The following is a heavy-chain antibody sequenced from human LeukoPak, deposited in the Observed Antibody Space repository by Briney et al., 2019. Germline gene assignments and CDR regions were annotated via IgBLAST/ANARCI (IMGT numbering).Heavy chain of an antibody. D-gene: IGHD6-25*01. J-gene: IGHJ4*02. CDR2: IKQDGSEK. CDR3: AGAKAGSYFDY. CDR1: GFTFSSYW. Sequence: PGGSLRLSCAASGFTFSSYWMSWVRQAPGKGLEWVANIKQDGSEKYYVDSVKGRFTISRDNAKNSLYLQMNSLRAEDTAVYYCAGAKAGSYFDYWGQGTLVTVSS. V-gene: IGHV3-7*04.